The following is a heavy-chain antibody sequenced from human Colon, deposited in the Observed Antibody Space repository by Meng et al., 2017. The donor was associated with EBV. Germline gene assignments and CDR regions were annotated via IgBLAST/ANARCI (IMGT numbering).Heavy chain of an antibody. CDR2: IIHGGSP. Sequence: VQLKSCGAGRLRPSETLSLTCAVNGASLSGAYWSWSRQPPGKGLEWIGEIIHGGSPSYNPSLKSRVTISIDTSKNQLSLMLSSVTAADTAVYYCARRPTGIDYWGQGTLVTVSS. D-gene: IGHD2-8*02. CDR3: ARRPTGIDY. CDR1: GASLSGAY. J-gene: IGHJ4*02. V-gene: IGHV4-34*12.